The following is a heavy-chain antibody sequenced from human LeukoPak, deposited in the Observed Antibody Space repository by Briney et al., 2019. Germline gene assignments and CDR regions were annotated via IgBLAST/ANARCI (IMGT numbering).Heavy chain of an antibody. CDR1: GYTLTELS. J-gene: IGHJ3*02. CDR3: ATDLEAGQIYAFDI. Sequence: ASVKVSCKVSGYTLTELSMHWVRQAPGKGLEWMGGFDLEDGETIYAQKFQGRVTMTEDTSTDTAYMELSSLRSEDTAVYYCATDLEAGQIYAFDIWGQGTMVTVSS. V-gene: IGHV1-24*01. CDR2: FDLEDGET. D-gene: IGHD1-1*01.